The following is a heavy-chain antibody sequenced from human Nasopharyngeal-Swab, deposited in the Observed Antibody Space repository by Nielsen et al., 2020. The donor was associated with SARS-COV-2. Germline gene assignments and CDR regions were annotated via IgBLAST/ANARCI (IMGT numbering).Heavy chain of an antibody. CDR3: ARHRHRSSGNPHYFHY. D-gene: IGHD3-22*01. J-gene: IGHJ4*02. CDR1: GGSISSSSYY. CDR2: IYYSGST. Sequence: SETLSLTCTVSGGSISSSSYYWGWIRQPPGKGLEWIGSIYYSGSTYYNPSLKSRVTISVDTSKNQFSLKLSSVTAADTAVYYCARHRHRSSGNPHYFHYWGQGTLFTVSS. V-gene: IGHV4-39*01.